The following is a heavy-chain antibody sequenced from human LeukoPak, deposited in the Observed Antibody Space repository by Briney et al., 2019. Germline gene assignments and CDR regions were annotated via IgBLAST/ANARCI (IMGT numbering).Heavy chain of an antibody. CDR2: TYYGSKWYN. D-gene: IGHD3-22*01. CDR3: AKDIGDTMIAGYFDY. CDR1: GDSVSSNSAA. V-gene: IGHV6-1*01. Sequence: QTLSLTCAISGDSVSSNSAAWNWIRQSPSRGLEWLGRTYYGSKWYNDYAVSVKSRITINPDTSKNQFSLQLNSVTPEDTALYYCAKDIGDTMIAGYFDYWGQGTLVTVSS. J-gene: IGHJ4*02.